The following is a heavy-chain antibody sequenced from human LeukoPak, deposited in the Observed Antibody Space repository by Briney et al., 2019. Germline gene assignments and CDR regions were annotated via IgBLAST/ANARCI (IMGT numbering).Heavy chain of an antibody. CDR2: ISGSGGST. J-gene: IGHJ4*02. CDR3: ARDESSGWYSHFDY. V-gene: IGHV3-23*01. Sequence: GGSLRLSCAASGFTFSSYAMSWVRQAPGKGLEWVSAISGSGGSTYYADSVKGRFTISRDNSKNTLYLQMNSLRAEDTAVYYCARDESSGWYSHFDYWGQGTLVTVSS. CDR1: GFTFSSYA. D-gene: IGHD6-19*01.